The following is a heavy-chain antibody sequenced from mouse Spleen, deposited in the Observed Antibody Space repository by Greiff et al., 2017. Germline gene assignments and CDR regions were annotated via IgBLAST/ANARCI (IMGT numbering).Heavy chain of an antibody. CDR2: IHPNSGST. CDR3: ARGLVITTVVAPFAY. D-gene: IGHD1-1*01. V-gene: IGHV1-64*01. CDR1: GYTFTSYW. J-gene: IGHJ3*01. Sequence: QVQLKQPGAELVKPGASVKLSCKASGYTFTSYWMHWVKQRPGQGLEWIGMIHPNSGSTNYNEKFKSKATLTVDKSSSTAYMQLSSLTSEDSAVYYCARGLVITTVVAPFAYWGQGTLVTVSA.